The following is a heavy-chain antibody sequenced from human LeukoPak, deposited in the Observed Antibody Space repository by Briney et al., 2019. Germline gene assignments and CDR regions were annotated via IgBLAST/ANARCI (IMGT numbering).Heavy chain of an antibody. CDR3: ARDGPDYVWGSYRYTLH. V-gene: IGHV1-2*02. Sequence: ASVKVSCKASGNTFTGYYMHWLRQAPGQGLEWMGWINPNSGGTNYAQKFQGRVTMTRDTSISTAYMELSRLRSDDTAVYYCARDGPDYVWGSYRYTLHWGQGTLVTVSS. CDR1: GNTFTGYY. CDR2: INPNSGGT. J-gene: IGHJ4*02. D-gene: IGHD3-16*02.